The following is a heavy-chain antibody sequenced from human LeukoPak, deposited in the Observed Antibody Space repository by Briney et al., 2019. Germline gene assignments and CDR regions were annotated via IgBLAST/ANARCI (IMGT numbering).Heavy chain of an antibody. D-gene: IGHD2-2*03. CDR1: GFTFSTYA. CDR2: ISGSGGST. V-gene: IGHV3-23*01. J-gene: IGHJ3*02. CDR3: ARGLDSVTWGPFDI. Sequence: GGSLRLSCAASGFTFSTYAMTWVRQAPGKGLQWFSSISGSGGSTYYPDSMKGRFTISRDNSESTLYLQMSSLRAEDTAVYYCARGLDSVTWGPFDIWGQGTVVTVSS.